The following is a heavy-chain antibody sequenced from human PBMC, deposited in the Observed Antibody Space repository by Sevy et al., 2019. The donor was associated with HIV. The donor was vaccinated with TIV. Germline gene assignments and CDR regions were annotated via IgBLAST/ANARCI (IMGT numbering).Heavy chain of an antibody. D-gene: IGHD1-26*01. V-gene: IGHV4-39*01. CDR2: IYYSGST. CDR3: ARRGVVGATNFDY. CDR1: GGSISSSSYY. J-gene: IGHJ4*02. Sequence: SETLSLTCTVSGGSISSSSYYWGWIRQPPGKGLEWIGSIYYSGSTYYNPSLKSLVTTSVDTSKNHFSLKLSSVTAADTAVYYCARRGVVGATNFDYWGQGTLVTVSS.